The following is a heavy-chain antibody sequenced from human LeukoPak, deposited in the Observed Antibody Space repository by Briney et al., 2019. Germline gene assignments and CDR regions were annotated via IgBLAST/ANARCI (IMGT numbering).Heavy chain of an antibody. CDR3: ARSGITMVRGFSCMDV. J-gene: IGHJ6*04. CDR2: MNPNSGNA. Sequence: ASVKVSCQASGYTFTNYDINWVRQATGQGGEWMGWMNPNSGNAGYAHKFQDRVTITRNTSISTAYMELSSLRSEDTAVYYCARSGITMVRGFSCMDVWGKGTTVTISS. D-gene: IGHD3-10*01. V-gene: IGHV1-8*03. CDR1: GYTFTNYD.